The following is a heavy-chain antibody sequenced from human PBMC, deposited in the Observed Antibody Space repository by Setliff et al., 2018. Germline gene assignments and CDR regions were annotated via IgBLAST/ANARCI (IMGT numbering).Heavy chain of an antibody. J-gene: IGHJ4*02. CDR1: GYSFSRHW. CDR3: ARRTGFAVAGFDH. V-gene: IGHV5-51*01. Sequence: GESLKISCKGSGYSFSRHWIGWVRQKPGKGLEWVGIIYPGDSETRYSLSFQGQVTMSADKSISTAYLQWSGLKASDTAIYYCARRTGFAVAGFDHWGQGTLVTVSS. D-gene: IGHD6-19*01. CDR2: IYPGDSET.